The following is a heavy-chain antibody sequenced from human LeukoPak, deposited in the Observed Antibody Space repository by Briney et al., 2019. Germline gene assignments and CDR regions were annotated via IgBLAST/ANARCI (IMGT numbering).Heavy chain of an antibody. D-gene: IGHD1-7*01. V-gene: IGHV3-30*02. CDR1: GFTFSIYG. CDR3: ASRGITGTTSYNYFDP. CDR2: IWFDGSNK. Sequence: GGSLRLSCAASGFTFSIYGMHWVRQAPGKGLEWVAFIWFDGSNKYYADSVKGLFTISRDNSKNTLYLQMNRLRGEDTAVYYCASRGITGTTSYNYFDPWGQGTLVTVSS. J-gene: IGHJ5*02.